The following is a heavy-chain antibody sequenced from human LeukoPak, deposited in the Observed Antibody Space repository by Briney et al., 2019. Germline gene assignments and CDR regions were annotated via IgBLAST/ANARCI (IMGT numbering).Heavy chain of an antibody. Sequence: PSETLSLTCTVSGGSISSYYWSWIRQPAGKGLEWIGRIYTSGSTNYNPSLKSRVTMSVDTSKNQFSLKLSSVTAADTAVYYCARVMDSSYYYDSSGYPGDAFDIWAKGQWSPSLQ. D-gene: IGHD3-22*01. CDR3: ARVMDSSYYYDSSGYPGDAFDI. CDR1: GGSISSYY. CDR2: IYTSGST. V-gene: IGHV4-4*07. J-gene: IGHJ3*02.